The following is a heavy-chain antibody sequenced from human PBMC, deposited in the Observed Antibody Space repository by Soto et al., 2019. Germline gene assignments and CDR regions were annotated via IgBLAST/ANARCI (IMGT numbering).Heavy chain of an antibody. CDR1: GFTLSSYA. CDR2: ISGSGGST. D-gene: IGHD1-26*01. CDR3: AKEGPQFRSLPGGY. Sequence: EVQLLESGGGLVQPGGSLRLSCAASGFTLSSYAMSWVRQAPGKGLEWVSAISGSGGSTYYADSVKGRFTTTRDNSKHTLYLQMKGLRAEDTAVYYFAKEGPQFRSLPGGYWGQGTLVTVSS. J-gene: IGHJ4*02. V-gene: IGHV3-23*01.